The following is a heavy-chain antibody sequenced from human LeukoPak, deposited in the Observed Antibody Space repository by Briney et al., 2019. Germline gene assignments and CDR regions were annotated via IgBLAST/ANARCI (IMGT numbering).Heavy chain of an antibody. CDR2: IKQDGSEK. CDR3: ARRPGN. J-gene: IGHJ4*02. CDR1: GFTFSNFW. Sequence: GGSLRLSCAASGFTFSNFWMTWIRQTPGKGLEWVANIKQDGSEKYYVDSVKGRFTISRDSSKNTLFLQMNDLTVEDTARYYCARRPGNWGQGILVTVSS. V-gene: IGHV3-7*03. D-gene: IGHD1-14*01.